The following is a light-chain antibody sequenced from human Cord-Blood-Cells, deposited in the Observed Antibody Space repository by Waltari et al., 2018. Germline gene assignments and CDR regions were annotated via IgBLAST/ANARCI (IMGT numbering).Light chain of an antibody. CDR2: WAS. CDR1: QSVLYSSNNKNY. Sequence: DIVMTQSPDSLAVSLGERATINCKSSQSVLYSSNNKNYLAWYQQKPGQPPQRLIYWASTRESGVPDRFSGSGSGTDFTLTISSLQAEDVAGYYCQQYYSTPFTFGPGTKVDIK. V-gene: IGKV4-1*01. J-gene: IGKJ3*01. CDR3: QQYYSTPFT.